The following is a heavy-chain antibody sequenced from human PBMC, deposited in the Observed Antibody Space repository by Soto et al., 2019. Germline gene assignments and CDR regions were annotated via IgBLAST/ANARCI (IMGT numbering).Heavy chain of an antibody. CDR2: IYYSWNT. V-gene: IGHV4-39*01. CDR1: GGSISSSSYY. D-gene: IGHD3-10*01. CDR3: ARQYYFGSGSYYNRPFGF. J-gene: IGHJ4*02. Sequence: QLQLQESGPGLVKPSETLSLTCTVSGGSISSSSYYWGWIRQPPGKGLEWIGSIYYSWNTYYNPSLKSLVTMSVDTAKNQFSLKLSSVTAADTAVYYCARQYYFGSGSYYNRPFGFWGQGTLVTVSS.